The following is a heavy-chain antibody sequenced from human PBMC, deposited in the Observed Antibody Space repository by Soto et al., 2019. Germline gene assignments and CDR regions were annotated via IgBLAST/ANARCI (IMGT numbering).Heavy chain of an antibody. D-gene: IGHD1-7*01. J-gene: IGHJ4*02. CDR2: IYYSGST. V-gene: IGHV4-39*01. CDR3: ARQNSFAFDY. Sequence: QLPLQESGPGLVKPSETLSLTCTVSGGSISSSSYYWGWIRQPPGKGLEWIGSIYYSGSTYYNPPLKSRVTISVDTSKNQFSLTLSSVTAADTAVYYCARQNSFAFDYWGQGTLVTVSS. CDR1: GGSISSSSYY.